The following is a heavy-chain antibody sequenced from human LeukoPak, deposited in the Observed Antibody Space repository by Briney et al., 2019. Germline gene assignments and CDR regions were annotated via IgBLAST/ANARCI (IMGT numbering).Heavy chain of an antibody. Sequence: KPGGSLRLSCAASGFTFSSYSMNWVRQAPGKGLEWVSSISSSSSYIYYADSVKGRFAISRDNAKNSLYLQMNGLRAEDTAVYYCARLSSSWSIDYWGQGTLVTVSS. J-gene: IGHJ4*02. CDR1: GFTFSSYS. D-gene: IGHD6-13*01. V-gene: IGHV3-21*01. CDR3: ARLSSSWSIDY. CDR2: ISSSSSYI.